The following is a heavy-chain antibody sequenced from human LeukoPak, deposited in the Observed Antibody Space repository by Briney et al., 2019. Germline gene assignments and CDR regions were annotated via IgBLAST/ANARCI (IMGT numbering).Heavy chain of an antibody. Sequence: PGGSLRLSCAAYGFTFSSYAMSWVRQAPGKGLEWVSAISGSGSSTYYADSVKGRFTISRDNSKNTLYLHMNSLRAEDTAIYYCAKGSGYGGNSEVRSWGQGTLVTVSS. CDR1: GFTFSSYA. D-gene: IGHD4-23*01. CDR3: AKGSGYGGNSEVRS. V-gene: IGHV3-23*01. CDR2: ISGSGSST. J-gene: IGHJ5*02.